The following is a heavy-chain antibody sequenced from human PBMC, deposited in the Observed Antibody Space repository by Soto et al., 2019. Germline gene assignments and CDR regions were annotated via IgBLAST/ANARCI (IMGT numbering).Heavy chain of an antibody. CDR3: ARGSYDYIWGSYRPNGDYYYYYMDV. CDR1: GYTFTSYG. CDR2: ISAYNGNT. V-gene: IGHV1-18*01. D-gene: IGHD3-16*02. J-gene: IGHJ6*03. Sequence: ASVKVSCKASGYTFTSYGISWVRQAPGQGLEWMGWISAYNGNTNYAQKLQGRVTMTTDTSTSTAYMELRSLRSDDTAVYYCARGSYDYIWGSYRPNGDYYYYYMDVWGKGTTVTVSS.